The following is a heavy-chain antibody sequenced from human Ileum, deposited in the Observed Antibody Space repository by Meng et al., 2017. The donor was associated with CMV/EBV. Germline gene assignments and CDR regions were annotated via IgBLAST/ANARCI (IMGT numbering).Heavy chain of an antibody. Sequence: GGNIKRKGNSWVRKDTGKGKEWMGGKKNEHQKKKKEKNKKGRDTFNADKTMTTVYMELSTLRSEDTALYYCARGIDGGWNSRFDAWGQGTLVTVSS. CDR1: GGNIKRKG. CDR3: ARGIDGGWNSRFDA. J-gene: IGHJ5*02. V-gene: IGHV1-69*10. D-gene: IGHD1-7*01. CDR2: KKNEHQKK.